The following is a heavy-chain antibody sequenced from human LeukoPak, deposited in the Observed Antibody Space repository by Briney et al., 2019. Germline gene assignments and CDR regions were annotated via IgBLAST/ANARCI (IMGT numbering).Heavy chain of an antibody. D-gene: IGHD3-10*01. Sequence: PGGSLRLSCAASGFTFSSYAMSWVRQAPGKGLEWVSAISGSGGSTYCADSGKGRFTISRDNSKNTLYLQMNSLRDEDTAVYYCAKPLSGSARYYRGFGHFFDYWGQGTLVTVSS. J-gene: IGHJ4*02. V-gene: IGHV3-23*01. CDR2: ISGSGGST. CDR3: AKPLSGSARYYRGFGHFFDY. CDR1: GFTFSSYA.